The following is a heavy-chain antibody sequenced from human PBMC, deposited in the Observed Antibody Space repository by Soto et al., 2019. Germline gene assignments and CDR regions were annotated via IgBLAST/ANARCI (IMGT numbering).Heavy chain of an antibody. CDR1: GFTFSSYA. J-gene: IGHJ5*02. Sequence: GGSLRLSCSASGFTFSSYAMHWVRQAPGKGLEYVSAISSNGGSTYYADSVKGRFTISRDNSKNTLYLQMSSLRAEDTAVYYCVKGRGIAAAGNGWFDPWGQGTLVTVSS. CDR3: VKGRGIAAAGNGWFDP. CDR2: ISSNGGST. D-gene: IGHD6-13*01. V-gene: IGHV3-64D*06.